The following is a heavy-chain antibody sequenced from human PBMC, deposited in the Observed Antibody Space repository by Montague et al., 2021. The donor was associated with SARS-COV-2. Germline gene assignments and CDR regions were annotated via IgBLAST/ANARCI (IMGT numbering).Heavy chain of an antibody. CDR2: FYTTGST. V-gene: IGHV4-4*07. D-gene: IGHD6-19*01. J-gene: IGHJ2*01. CDR3: ARSTFYSSGWWDNWYFDL. CDR1: GGSISSYC. Sequence: SETLSLTRTVSGGSISSYCWSWIRQPSGKGLEWIGRFYTTGSTNXNPSLKSRVTMSVDTSKNQFSLKLSSVTAADTAVYYCARSTFYSSGWWDNWYFDLWGRGTLVTVSS.